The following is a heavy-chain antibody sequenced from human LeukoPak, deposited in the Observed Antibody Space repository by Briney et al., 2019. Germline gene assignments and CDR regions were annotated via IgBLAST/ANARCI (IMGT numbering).Heavy chain of an antibody. CDR2: ISSSSSYI. D-gene: IGHD6-19*01. J-gene: IGHJ4*02. CDR1: GFTFSSYS. CDR3: ARDLEPIGGWCFNDY. V-gene: IGHV3-21*01. Sequence: GGSLRLSCAASGFTFSSYSMNWVRQAPGKGLEWVSSISSSSSYIYYADSVKGRFTISRDNAKNSLYLQMNSLRAEDTAAYYCARDLEPIGGWCFNDYWGQGTLVTVSS.